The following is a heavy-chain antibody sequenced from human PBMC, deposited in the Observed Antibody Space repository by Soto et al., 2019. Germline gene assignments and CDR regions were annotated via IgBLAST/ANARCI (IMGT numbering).Heavy chain of an antibody. D-gene: IGHD4-17*01. J-gene: IGHJ6*02. V-gene: IGHV4-34*01. CDR3: ARDVDFGEEDV. CDR2: INHSGIT. CDR1: GGSFNDYY. Sequence: SETLSLTCGVYGGSFNDYYWNWIRQAPGKGLEWIGEINHSGITNYNASLKSRVTISVDTSKKQFSLKLTSVTAADTAVYYCARDVDFGEEDVWGQGTTVTVSS.